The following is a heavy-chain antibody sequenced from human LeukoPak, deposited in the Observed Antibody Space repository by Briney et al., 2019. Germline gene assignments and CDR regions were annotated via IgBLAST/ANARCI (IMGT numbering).Heavy chain of an antibody. V-gene: IGHV3-15*01. J-gene: IGHJ4*02. CDR1: GFSFSNAW. CDR3: TTEVGGEGY. CDR2: IRGKSDRGTG. Sequence: GGSLRLSCAASGFSFSNAWMSWVHQAPGKGLEWVGRIRGKSDRGTGDYAAPVKGRFTISRDDSTNTVHLQMNSLKTEDTAVYYCTTEVGGEGYWGQGTLVTVSS. D-gene: IGHD7-27*01.